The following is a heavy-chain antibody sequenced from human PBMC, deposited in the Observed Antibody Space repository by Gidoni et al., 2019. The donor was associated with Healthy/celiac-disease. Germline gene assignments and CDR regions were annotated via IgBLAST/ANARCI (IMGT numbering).Heavy chain of an antibody. V-gene: IGHV4-61*02. D-gene: IGHD3-16*01. Sequence: QVQLQESGPGLVKPSHTLSLTCTVSGGPISSGSYYWSWIRQPAGKGLEWIGRIYTSGSTNYNPSLKSRVTISVDTSKNQFSLKLSSVTAADTAVYYCASGGLRLGELLYWGQGTLVTVSS. CDR2: IYTSGST. CDR1: GGPISSGSYY. CDR3: ASGGLRLGELLY. J-gene: IGHJ4*02.